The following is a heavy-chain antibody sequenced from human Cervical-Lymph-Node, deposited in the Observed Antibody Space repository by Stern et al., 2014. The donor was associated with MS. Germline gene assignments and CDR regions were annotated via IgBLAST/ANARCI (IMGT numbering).Heavy chain of an antibody. Sequence: QLQLQESGPGLVKPSETLSLTCTVSGGSISSFSWTWIRQPPGKGLEWIGYIKSSGSTNYNPSLKTRVTMSLETSKKQFSLNLSPVTAADTAVYFCARGGINWIDSWGQGTLVTVSS. D-gene: IGHD1-26*01. CDR3: ARGGINWIDS. CDR2: IKSSGST. CDR1: GGSISSFS. J-gene: IGHJ5*01. V-gene: IGHV4-4*08.